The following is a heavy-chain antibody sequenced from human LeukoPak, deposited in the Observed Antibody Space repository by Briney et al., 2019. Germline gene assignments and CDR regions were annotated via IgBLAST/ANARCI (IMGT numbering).Heavy chain of an antibody. CDR3: ARNDFGSGWLGDY. V-gene: IGHV3-23*01. CDR2: IGGSGGGT. CDR1: GSMFSTYG. Sequence: GGSLRLSCAASGSMFSTYGMHWVRQAPGKGLEWVSTIGGSGGGTYYAESVKGRFIISRDTSKNTLFLQMNSLRAEDTALYYCARNDFGSGWLGDYWGQGTLVTVFS. J-gene: IGHJ4*02. D-gene: IGHD6-19*01.